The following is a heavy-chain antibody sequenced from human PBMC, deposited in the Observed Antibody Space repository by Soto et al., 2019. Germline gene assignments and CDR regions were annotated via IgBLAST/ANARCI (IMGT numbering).Heavy chain of an antibody. CDR1: GFTFSRYG. Sequence: VQLVESGGGVVQPGRSLRLSCAASGFTFSRYGMHWVRQAPGKGLEWVAVIWYDGNNKYYADSVKGRFTISRDNSKNTLYLQMNSLRAEDTAVYYCARIHFSQDYGDYSYYGMDVWGQGTTVTVSS. CDR2: IWYDGNNK. D-gene: IGHD4-17*01. J-gene: IGHJ6*02. CDR3: ARIHFSQDYGDYSYYGMDV. V-gene: IGHV3-33*01.